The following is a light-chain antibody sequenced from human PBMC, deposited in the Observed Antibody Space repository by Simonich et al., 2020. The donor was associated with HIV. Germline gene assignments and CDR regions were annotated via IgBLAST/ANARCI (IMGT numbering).Light chain of an antibody. CDR3: QQYYGAPIT. CDR1: QSVLSSSNNKNY. J-gene: IGKJ5*01. Sequence: DIVMTQSPDSLAVSLGERATIHCKSSQSVLSSSNNKNYLAWFQKKTVQPPKLLIYWASTRESGVPDRVSGSGSGTDFTLTISILQAEDVAVYYCQQYYGAPITFGQGTRLEIK. V-gene: IGKV4-1*01. CDR2: WAS.